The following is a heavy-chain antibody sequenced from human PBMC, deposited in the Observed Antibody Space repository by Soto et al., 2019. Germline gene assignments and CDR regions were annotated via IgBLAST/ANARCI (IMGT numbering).Heavy chain of an antibody. CDR2: IYYSGST. CDR1: GGSISSGDYY. Sequence: SETLSLTCTVSGGSISSGDYYWSWIRQPPGKGLEWIGYIYYSGSTYYNPSLKSRVIISVDTSKNQFSLKLSSVTAADTAVYYCASSIGSSSNDYWGQGTLVTVS. D-gene: IGHD6-6*01. CDR3: ASSIGSSSNDY. J-gene: IGHJ4*02. V-gene: IGHV4-30-4*01.